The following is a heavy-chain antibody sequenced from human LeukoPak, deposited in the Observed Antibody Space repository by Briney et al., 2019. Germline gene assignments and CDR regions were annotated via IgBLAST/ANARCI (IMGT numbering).Heavy chain of an antibody. V-gene: IGHV4-61*01. D-gene: IGHD2-15*01. CDR1: VGFVSSGSYY. CDR3: GSRGSGGRSFDI. J-gene: IGHJ3*02. CDR2: ISYSGRT. Sequence: SDTLSLICTVSVGFVSSGSYYWTWIRQPPGKGLERIEYISYSGRTNYNPSLKSRVTISVDTSKNQFSSNLSSVTAADTVVYYCGSRGSGGRSFDIWGQGTMVTVSS.